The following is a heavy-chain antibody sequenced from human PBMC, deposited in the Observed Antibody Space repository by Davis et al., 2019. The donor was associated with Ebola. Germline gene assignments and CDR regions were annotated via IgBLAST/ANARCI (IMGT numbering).Heavy chain of an antibody. V-gene: IGHV3-66*01. CDR1: EFTVSSKY. CDR2: IYDGGRT. CDR3: ARGAYGYVRGSRFDS. Sequence: GESLKISCAASEFTVSSKYMSWVRQAPGRGLEWVSVIYDGGRTYYADSVKGRFTISRDNSETTLFLQMNSLSAEDTAIYYCARGAYGYVRGSRFDSWGQGTLVSVSS. J-gene: IGHJ4*02. D-gene: IGHD3-16*01.